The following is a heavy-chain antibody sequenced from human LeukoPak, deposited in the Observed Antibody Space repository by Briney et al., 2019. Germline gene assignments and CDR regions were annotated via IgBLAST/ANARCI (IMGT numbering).Heavy chain of an antibody. V-gene: IGHV4-39*01. D-gene: IGHD6-13*01. CDR3: GRTSSWYARAWFDS. J-gene: IGHJ5*01. Sequence: SETLSLTCTVSRGSIRTADYYWAWVRQPPGEGLEWLGSIYFSGTPYFNPSLKSRVADSIDTSKNQFSLKVTYVNASDTAVYFCGRTSSWYARAWFDSWGQGTLVTVSS. CDR2: IYFSGTP. CDR1: RGSIRTADYY.